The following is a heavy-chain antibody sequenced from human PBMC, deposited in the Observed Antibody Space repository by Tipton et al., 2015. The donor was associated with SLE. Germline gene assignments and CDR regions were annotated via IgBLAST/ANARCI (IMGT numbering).Heavy chain of an antibody. D-gene: IGHD3-3*01. CDR1: GGSVSSSSYY. CDR2: INHSGTT. V-gene: IGHV4-39*07. CDR3: AKGGSKHYDFWGRQMGPHAFDI. Sequence: TLSLTCTVSGGSVSSSSYYWSWIRQLPDKGLEWIGEINHSGTTNCNPSLKSRVTISVDTSKNQFSLKLSSVTAADTAVYYCAKGGSKHYDFWGRQMGPHAFDIWGQETKVTVSS. J-gene: IGHJ3*02.